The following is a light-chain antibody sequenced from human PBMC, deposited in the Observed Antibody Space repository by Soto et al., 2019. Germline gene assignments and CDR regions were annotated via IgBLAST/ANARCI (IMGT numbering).Light chain of an antibody. CDR1: SSDVGNYNL. J-gene: IGLJ1*01. CDR2: EVT. Sequence: QSVLTQPASVSGSPGQSITISCTGASSDVGNYNLVSWYQQYPGKAPKLMIYEVTKRPSGVSNRFSGSKSGNTASLTISGLQAEDEADYYCCSYTGSGTYFFGTGTKLTVL. V-gene: IGLV2-23*02. CDR3: CSYTGSGTYF.